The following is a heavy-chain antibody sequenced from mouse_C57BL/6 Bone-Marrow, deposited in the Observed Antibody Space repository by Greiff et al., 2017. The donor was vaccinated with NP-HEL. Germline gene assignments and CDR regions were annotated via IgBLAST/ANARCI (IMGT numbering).Heavy chain of an antibody. V-gene: IGHV1-64*01. CDR2: IHPNSGST. CDR1: GYTFTSYW. D-gene: IGHD1-1*01. CDR3: ARNYYGSSPYWYFYV. J-gene: IGHJ1*03. Sequence: QVQLQQPGAELVKPGASVKLSCKASGYTFTSYWMHWVKQRPGQGLEWIGMIHPNSGSTNYNEKFKSKATLTVDKSSSTAYMQLSSLTSEDSAVYYCARNYYGSSPYWYFYVWGTGTTVTVSS.